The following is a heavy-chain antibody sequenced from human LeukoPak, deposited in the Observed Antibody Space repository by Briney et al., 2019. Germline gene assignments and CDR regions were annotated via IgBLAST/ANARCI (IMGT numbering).Heavy chain of an antibody. CDR1: GFTFSYFG. Sequence: GGSLRLSCAASGFTFSYFGMHWVRQAPGKGLEWVAVIWHDGSNTYYADSVKGRFTISRDQSKNTLYLQMNSLRVEDTAVYYCARWVAEVSEYGMDVWGQGTTVTVSS. V-gene: IGHV3-33*01. CDR3: ARWVAEVSEYGMDV. D-gene: IGHD6-19*01. J-gene: IGHJ6*02. CDR2: IWHDGSNT.